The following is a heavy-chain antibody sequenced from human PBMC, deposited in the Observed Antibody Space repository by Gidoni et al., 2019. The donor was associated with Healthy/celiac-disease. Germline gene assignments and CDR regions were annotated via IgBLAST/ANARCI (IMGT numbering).Heavy chain of an antibody. D-gene: IGHD6-19*01. CDR3: AKDWGSGWSTFDY. CDR2: ISGDGGST. V-gene: IGHV3-43*02. J-gene: IGHJ4*02. CDR1: GFTFDDYA. Sequence: EVQLVESGGGVVQPGGSLRLSCAASGFTFDDYAMHWVRQAPGKGLELVSLISGDGGSTYYADSVKGRFTISRHNSKNSLYLQMNSLRTEDTALYYCAKDWGSGWSTFDYWGQGTLVTVSS.